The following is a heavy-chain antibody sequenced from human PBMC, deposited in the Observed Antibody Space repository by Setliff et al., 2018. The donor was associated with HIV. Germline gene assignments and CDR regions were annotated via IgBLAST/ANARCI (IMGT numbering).Heavy chain of an antibody. D-gene: IGHD2-15*01. Sequence: PGGSLRLSCGASGFSFSSYSMNWVRQAPGKGLEWVSYISPSSTIIYYPDSVKGRFTTSGDNARNSLYLEMNSLRADDTAVYYCARDFCGSSCSSGYGYFDHWGQGTLVTVSS. CDR1: GFSFSSYS. CDR2: ISPSSTII. CDR3: ARDFCGSSCSSGYGYFDH. J-gene: IGHJ4*02. V-gene: IGHV3-48*01.